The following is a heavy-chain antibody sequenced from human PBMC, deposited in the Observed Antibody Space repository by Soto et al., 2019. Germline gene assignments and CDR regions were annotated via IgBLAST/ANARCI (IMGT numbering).Heavy chain of an antibody. CDR1: GESITGYF. D-gene: IGHD5-12*01. CDR3: ARPRDVAERGFRGHGWYFDV. J-gene: IGHJ2*01. Sequence: QVRLQESGRGLVQPSETLSLTCSVSGESITGYFWSWIRQPPGKALEWIGHIYYAAISKYNPSLESRVTMSVDTTKNEFSLSLTSVTAADTAVYYCARPRDVAERGFRGHGWYFDVWGRGALVVVSS. V-gene: IGHV4-59*08. CDR2: IYYAAIS.